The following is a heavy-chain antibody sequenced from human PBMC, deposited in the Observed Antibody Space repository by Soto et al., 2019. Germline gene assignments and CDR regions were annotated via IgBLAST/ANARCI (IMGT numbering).Heavy chain of an antibody. J-gene: IGHJ4*02. V-gene: IGHV3-13*04. Sequence: GGSLRLSCAASGFTFSSYDMHWVRQATGKGLEWVSSIGTAGDTYYPGSVKGRFTISRENAKNSLYLQMNSLRAADTAVYYCARVGRVRYFDYWGQGALVTVSS. CDR3: ARVGRVRYFDY. D-gene: IGHD1-26*01. CDR1: GFTFSSYD. CDR2: IGTAGDT.